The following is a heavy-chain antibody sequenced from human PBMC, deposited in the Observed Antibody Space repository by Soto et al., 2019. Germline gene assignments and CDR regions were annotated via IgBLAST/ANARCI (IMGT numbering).Heavy chain of an antibody. CDR1: GFTFSSYE. Sequence: GGSLRLSCAASGFTFSSYEMNWVRQAPGEGLEWVSYISSSGSTIYYADPVKGRFTISRDNAKNSLYLQMNSLRAEDTAGYYCARELWGGSCYNWFDPWGQGTLVTVSS. V-gene: IGHV3-48*03. J-gene: IGHJ5*02. CDR2: ISSSGSTI. CDR3: ARELWGGSCYNWFDP. D-gene: IGHD2-15*01.